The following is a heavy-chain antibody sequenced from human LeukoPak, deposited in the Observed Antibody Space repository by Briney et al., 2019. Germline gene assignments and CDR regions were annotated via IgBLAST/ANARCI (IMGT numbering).Heavy chain of an antibody. V-gene: IGHV4-39*01. J-gene: IGHJ5*02. CDR3: ARPSWYSSSSGGSYWFDP. Sequence: KPSETLSLTCTVSGGSISSSSYYWGWIRQPPGKGLEWIGSIYYSGSTYYNLSLKSRVTISVDTSKNQLSLKLSSVTAADTAVYYCARPSWYSSSSGGSYWFDPWGQGTLVTVSS. D-gene: IGHD6-6*01. CDR2: IYYSGST. CDR1: GGSISSSSYY.